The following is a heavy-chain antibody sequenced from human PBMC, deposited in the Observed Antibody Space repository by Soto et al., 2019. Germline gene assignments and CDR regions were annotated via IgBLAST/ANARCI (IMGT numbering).Heavy chain of an antibody. V-gene: IGHV4-34*01. CDR3: ARGGVRAYIWGSYRYTPIDY. CDR2: INHSGST. J-gene: IGHJ4*02. Sequence: PSETLSLTCAVYGGSFSGYYWSWIRQPPGKGLEWIGEINHSGSTNYNPSLKRRVTISVDTSKNQFSLKLSSVTAADTAVYYCARGGVRAYIWGSYRYTPIDYWGQGTLVTVSS. CDR1: GGSFSGYY. D-gene: IGHD3-16*02.